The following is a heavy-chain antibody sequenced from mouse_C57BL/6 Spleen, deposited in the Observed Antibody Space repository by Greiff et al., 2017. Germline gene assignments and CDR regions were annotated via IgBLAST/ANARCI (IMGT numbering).Heavy chain of an antibody. CDR1: GYTFTSYW. CDR3: ARFDYYGSSYKGY. Sequence: QVQLQQPGAELVKPGASVKLSCKASGYTFTSYWMHWVKQRPGQGLEWIGEIDPSDSYTNYNQKFKSKSTLTVDKSSSTAYMQLSSLTSEDSAVYYCARFDYYGSSYKGYWGQGTTLTVSS. D-gene: IGHD1-1*01. J-gene: IGHJ2*01. V-gene: IGHV1-69*01. CDR2: IDPSDSYT.